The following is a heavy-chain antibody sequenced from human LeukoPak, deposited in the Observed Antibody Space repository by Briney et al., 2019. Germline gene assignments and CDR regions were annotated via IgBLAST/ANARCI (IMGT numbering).Heavy chain of an antibody. CDR3: AKDRLRGVIMGNFFGY. J-gene: IGHJ4*02. D-gene: IGHD3-10*01. Sequence: GGSLRLSCAASGFTFSSYAMHWVRQAPGKGLEWVAVVSYDGSNKYYADSVKGRFTISRDNSKNTLYLQMNSLRAEDTAVYYCAKDRLRGVIMGNFFGYWGQGTLVTVSS. V-gene: IGHV3-30*04. CDR2: VSYDGSNK. CDR1: GFTFSSYA.